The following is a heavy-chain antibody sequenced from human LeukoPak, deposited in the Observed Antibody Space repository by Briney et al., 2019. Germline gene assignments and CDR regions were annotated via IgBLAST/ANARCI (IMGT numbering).Heavy chain of an antibody. J-gene: IGHJ4*02. CDR1: GFTFSNYA. V-gene: IGHV3-30-3*01. Sequence: GGSLRLSCAATGFTFSNYAIHWGRQAPGKGLEWVAFISHDGSRQHYADSVKGRFTISRDNSKNTLNLQMNSLRAEDTAVYYCVRDRTGTYTVDYWGQGTLVTVSS. D-gene: IGHD3-10*01. CDR2: ISHDGSRQ. CDR3: VRDRTGTYTVDY.